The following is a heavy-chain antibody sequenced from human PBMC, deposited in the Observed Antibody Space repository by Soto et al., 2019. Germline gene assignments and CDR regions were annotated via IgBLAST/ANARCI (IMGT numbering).Heavy chain of an antibody. D-gene: IGHD4-17*01. CDR3: ARRYGPGFDY. J-gene: IGHJ4*02. CDR1: GGSISSYY. Sequence: SETLSLTCTVSGGSISSYYWSWIRQPPGRGLEWIGYIYYSGSTNYNPSLKSRVTISVDTSKNQFSLKLSSVTAADTAVYYCARRYGPGFDYWGQGTLVTVPS. CDR2: IYYSGST. V-gene: IGHV4-59*08.